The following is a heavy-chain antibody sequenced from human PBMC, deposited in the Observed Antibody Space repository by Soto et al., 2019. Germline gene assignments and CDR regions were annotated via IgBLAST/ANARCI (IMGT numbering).Heavy chain of an antibody. J-gene: IGHJ6*02. CDR3: ARHSCCSTPNYYYGMDV. CDR2: IIPIFGTA. CDR1: GGTFSSYA. V-gene: IGHV1-69*13. Sequence: SVKVSCKASGGTFSSYAISWVRQAPGQGLEWMGGIIPIFGTANYAQKFQGRVTVTADESTSTAYMELSSLRSEDTAVYYCARHSCCSTPNYYYGMDVWGQGTTVTVSS. D-gene: IGHD2-15*01.